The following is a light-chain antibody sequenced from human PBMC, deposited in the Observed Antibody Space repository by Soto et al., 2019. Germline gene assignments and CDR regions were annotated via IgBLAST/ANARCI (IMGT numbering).Light chain of an antibody. CDR1: RSNIEAND. V-gene: IGLV1-47*01. CDR3: AAWDDSLTGWV. Sequence: QSVLTQPPSASETPGQRVTISCSGSRSNIEANDVYWYQQLPRTAPKLLIYRNDQRPSGVPDRFSGSRSGTSASLAISGLRSEDEADYYCAAWDDSLTGWVFGGGTKLTVL. J-gene: IGLJ3*02. CDR2: RND.